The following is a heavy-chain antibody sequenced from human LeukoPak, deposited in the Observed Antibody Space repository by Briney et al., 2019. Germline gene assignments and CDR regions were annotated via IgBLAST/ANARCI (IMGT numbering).Heavy chain of an antibody. CDR1: GFTFSIYG. CDR3: AKDGGEYYDILTGYYPRLYYMDV. D-gene: IGHD3-9*01. J-gene: IGHJ6*03. CDR2: ISGSGGST. V-gene: IGHV3-23*01. Sequence: GGSLRLSCVASGFTFSIYGMSWVRQAPGKGLEWVSAISGSGGSTYYADSVKGRFTISRDNSKNTLYLQRNSLRAEDTAVYYCAKDGGEYYDILTGYYPRLYYMDVWGKGTTVTISS.